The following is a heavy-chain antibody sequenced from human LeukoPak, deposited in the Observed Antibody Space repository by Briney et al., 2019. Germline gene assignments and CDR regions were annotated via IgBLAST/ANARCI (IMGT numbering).Heavy chain of an antibody. Sequence: ASVKVSCKASGYTFTGYYMHWVRQAPGQGLEWMGWINPNSGRTNYAQKFQGRVTMTRATSISTAYMDLNRLTSDEPAVYYCGRDRPVTMVTTEWDYWGQGSLVTVSS. V-gene: IGHV1-2*02. CDR3: GRDRPVTMVTTEWDY. CDR1: GYTFTGYY. CDR2: INPNSGRT. D-gene: IGHD4-17*01. J-gene: IGHJ4*02.